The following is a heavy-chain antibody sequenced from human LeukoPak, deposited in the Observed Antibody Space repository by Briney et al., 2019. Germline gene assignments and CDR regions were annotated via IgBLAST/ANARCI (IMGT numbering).Heavy chain of an antibody. D-gene: IGHD3-22*01. CDR2: IYYSGST. V-gene: IGHV4-59*08. CDR3: ARNTITYYYDSSGYHYYGMDV. CDR1: GGSISSYY. Sequence: SETLSLTCTVSGGSISSYYWSWIRQPPGKGLEWIGYIYYSGSTNYNPSLKSRVTISVDTSKNQFSLKLSSVTAADTAVYYCARNTITYYYDSSGYHYYGMDVWGQGTTVTVSS. J-gene: IGHJ6*02.